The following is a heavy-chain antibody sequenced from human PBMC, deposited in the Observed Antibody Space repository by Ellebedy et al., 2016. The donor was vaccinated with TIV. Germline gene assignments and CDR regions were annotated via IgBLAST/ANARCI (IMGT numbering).Heavy chain of an antibody. D-gene: IGHD5-12*01. V-gene: IGHV6-1*01. CDR2: TYYRSKWYN. Sequence: SQTLSLTXXISGDSVSSNSAAWNWIRQSPSRGLEWLGRTYYRSKWYNDYAVSVKSRITINPDTSKNQFSLQLNSVTPEDTAVYYCAREVVLWLRLFSRRGRGGYFDYWGQGTLVTVSS. J-gene: IGHJ4*02. CDR3: AREVVLWLRLFSRRGRGGYFDY. CDR1: GDSVSSNSAA.